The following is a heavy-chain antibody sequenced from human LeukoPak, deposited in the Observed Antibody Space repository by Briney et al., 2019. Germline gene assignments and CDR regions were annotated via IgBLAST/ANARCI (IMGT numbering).Heavy chain of an antibody. J-gene: IGHJ4*02. CDR2: INPNSGGT. D-gene: IGHD2-2*01. CDR3: ARGVWLSSTSCYPDY. V-gene: IGHV1-2*02. CDR1: GYTFTGYY. Sequence: ASVTVSCTASGYTFTGYYMHWVRQAPGQGLEWMGWINPNSGGTNYAQKFQGRVTMTRDTSISTAYMELSRLRSDDTAVYYCARGVWLSSTSCYPDYWGQGTLVTVSS.